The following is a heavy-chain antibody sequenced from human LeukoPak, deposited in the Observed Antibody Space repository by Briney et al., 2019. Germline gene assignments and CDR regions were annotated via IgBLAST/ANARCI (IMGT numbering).Heavy chain of an antibody. CDR2: IAAYNGIA. J-gene: IGHJ4*02. CDR3: ARDHSGFHFDY. V-gene: IGHV1-18*01. D-gene: IGHD3-10*01. CDR1: GYSFTSYH. Sequence: PAVKVSCKASGYSFTSYHIAWVRQAPGGGLEWMGWIAAYNGIANYAENLQGRVTLTIDTSTSTAYMELRSLRSDDTAVYYCARDHSGFHFDYWGQGTLVTVSS.